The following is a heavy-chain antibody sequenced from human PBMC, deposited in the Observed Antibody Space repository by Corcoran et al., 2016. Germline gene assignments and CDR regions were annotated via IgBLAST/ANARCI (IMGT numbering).Heavy chain of an antibody. Sequence: ITLKDSGPTLVKPTQSLTLTCTFSGFSLSTCGVGVGWIRRPPGKALEWLALIYWDDEKRYSPSLKSRLTITKDTSKNQVVLTMTNMDPVDTATYYCAHRRFDSGDLDYWGQGTLVTVSS. D-gene: IGHD4-17*01. CDR3: AHRRFDSGDLDY. J-gene: IGHJ4*02. CDR2: IYWDDEK. CDR1: GFSLSTCGVG. V-gene: IGHV2-5*02.